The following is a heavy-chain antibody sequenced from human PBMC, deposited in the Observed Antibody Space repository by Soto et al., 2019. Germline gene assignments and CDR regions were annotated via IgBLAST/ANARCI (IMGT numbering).Heavy chain of an antibody. D-gene: IGHD3-16*01. CDR1: GFTFSSYR. V-gene: IGHV3-33*01. CDR3: ARDGDVDTGFGKDY. CDR2: IWHDGGNK. J-gene: IGHJ4*01. Sequence: PGGSLRLSCAASGFTFSSYRMHWVRQAPGKGLEWVAFIWHDGGNKFYAESVKGRFTISRDNSKNTLYLQMTSLSAEDTAMYYCARDGDVDTGFGKDYWGHGTLVTLSS.